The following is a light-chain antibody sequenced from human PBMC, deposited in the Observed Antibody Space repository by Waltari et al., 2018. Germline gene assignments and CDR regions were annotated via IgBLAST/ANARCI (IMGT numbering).Light chain of an antibody. CDR1: QSLSSN. CDR2: GAS. V-gene: IGKV3-15*01. CDR3: QQYNNWPGT. J-gene: IGKJ1*01. Sequence: EIVMTQSPATLSVSPGERATPSCRASQSLSSNLAWYQQEPGQAPRLLIYGASTRATGIPARFSGSGSGTEFTLTISSLQSEDFAVYYCQQYNNWPGTFGQGTKVEIK.